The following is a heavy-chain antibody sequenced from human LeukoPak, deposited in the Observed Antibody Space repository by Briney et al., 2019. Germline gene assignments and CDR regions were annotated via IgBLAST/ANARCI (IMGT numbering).Heavy chain of an antibody. J-gene: IGHJ5*02. V-gene: IGHV4-30-4*08. CDR3: ARDHNWNWFDP. CDR2: IYYSGST. CDR1: GGSISSGDYY. D-gene: IGHD1-20*01. Sequence: SETLSLTCTVSGGSISSGDYYWSWLRQPPGTGLEWIGYIYYSGSTYYNPSLKSRVTISVDTSKNQFSLKLSSVTAADTAVYYCARDHNWNWFDPWGRGTLVTVSS.